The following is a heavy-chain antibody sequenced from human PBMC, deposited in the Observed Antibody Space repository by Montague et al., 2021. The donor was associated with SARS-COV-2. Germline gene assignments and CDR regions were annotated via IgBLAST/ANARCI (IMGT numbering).Heavy chain of an antibody. CDR2: INYSGST. CDR1: GDSMNNYY. V-gene: IGHV4-59*01. D-gene: IGHD6-13*01. CDR3: ARAPIYRSSWYAYFDY. Sequence: SETLSLTCTVAGDSMNNYYWSWIRQPPGKGLEWIGYINYSGSTHYKPSLQSRVTLSKDTSENQFSLRLTSVTAADTAMYFCARAPIYRSSWYAYFDYWGQGTLVTVSS. J-gene: IGHJ4*02.